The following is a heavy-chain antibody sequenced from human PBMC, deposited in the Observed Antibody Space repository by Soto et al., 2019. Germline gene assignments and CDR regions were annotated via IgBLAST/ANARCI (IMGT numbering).Heavy chain of an antibody. CDR1: GGSISSLY. Sequence: QVQLQESGPGLVKPSETLSLTCTVSGGSISSLYWNWIRQPPGKGLEWIGSIFYSGSTTYNPSLKGQVTISVDTSKTQFSLKLTSVTPADTAAYYCARVRDYGGYCNAFDIWGQGTMVTVSS. CDR2: IFYSGST. CDR3: ARVRDYGGYCNAFDI. J-gene: IGHJ3*02. D-gene: IGHD5-12*01. V-gene: IGHV4-59*01.